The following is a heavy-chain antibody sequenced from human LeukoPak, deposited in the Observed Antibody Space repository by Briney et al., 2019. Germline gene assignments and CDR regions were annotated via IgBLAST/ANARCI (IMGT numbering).Heavy chain of an antibody. V-gene: IGHV4-34*01. CDR1: GGSFSGYY. CDR3: ARGRLYYDILTGYYKSYYFDY. J-gene: IGHJ4*02. Sequence: PSETLSLTCAVYGGSFSGYYWSWIRQPPGKGLEWIGEINHSGGTNYNPSLKSRVTISVDTSKNQFSLKLSSVTAADTAVYYCARGRLYYDILTGYYKSYYFDYWGQGTLVTVSS. D-gene: IGHD3-9*01. CDR2: INHSGGT.